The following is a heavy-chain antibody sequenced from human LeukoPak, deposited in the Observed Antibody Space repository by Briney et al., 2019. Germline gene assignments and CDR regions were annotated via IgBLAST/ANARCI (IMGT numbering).Heavy chain of an antibody. CDR1: GFSFTNFW. J-gene: IGHJ4*02. CDR3: ARGDAFSGDH. CDR2: IHPEGNEK. V-gene: IGHV3-7*04. Sequence: PGGSLRLSYAVSGFSFTNFWMSWVRQAPGRGLEWVANIHPEGNEKYHVESVKGRFTISRDNTKNLLFLQMNGLRVEDTAVYYCARGDAFSGDHWGQGTLVTVSS.